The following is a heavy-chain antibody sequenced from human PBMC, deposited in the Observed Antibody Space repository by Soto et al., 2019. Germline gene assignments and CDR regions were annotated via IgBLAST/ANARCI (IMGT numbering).Heavy chain of an antibody. V-gene: IGHV3-11*01. D-gene: IGHD3-10*01. Sequence: ESGGGLVEPGGSLRLSCAASGFRFSDHYMTWIRQAPGKGLEWVSKISSGGTTMYYADSVKGRFTVSRDNAQNSLYLQMNGLRAGDTAVYYCAGDPYYYGSAFWGQGTLVTVSS. CDR2: ISSGGTTM. J-gene: IGHJ4*02. CDR3: AGDPYYYGSAF. CDR1: GFRFSDHY.